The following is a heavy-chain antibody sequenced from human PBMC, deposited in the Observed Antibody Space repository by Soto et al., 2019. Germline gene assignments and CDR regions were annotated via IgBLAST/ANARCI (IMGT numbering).Heavy chain of an antibody. V-gene: IGHV3-53*01. Sequence: EVQLVESGGGLIQPGGSLRLSCAVSGFTVSNNYMSWVRQAPGKGLEGVSVIYSGGYTAYGDSVKGRFTISRDNSKNTLFSQIKSLGPAIPAVFFGAPRPGGGGYWGQGTLVTVSS. CDR1: GFTVSNNY. CDR2: IYSGGYT. J-gene: IGHJ4*02. CDR3: APRPGGGGY. D-gene: IGHD3-10*01.